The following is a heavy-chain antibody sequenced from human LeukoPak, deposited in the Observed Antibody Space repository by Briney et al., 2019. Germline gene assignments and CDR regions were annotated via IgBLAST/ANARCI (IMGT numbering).Heavy chain of an antibody. CDR1: GGSFSGYY. Sequence: PSETLSLTCAVYGGSFSGYYWSWIRQPPGKGLEWIGYIYYGGSTNYNPSLKSRVTISVDTSKNQFSLKLSSVTAADTAVYYCAGNPPSGWYKGWFDPWGQGTLVTVSS. CDR2: IYYGGST. V-gene: IGHV4-59*01. CDR3: AGNPPSGWYKGWFDP. J-gene: IGHJ5*02. D-gene: IGHD6-19*01.